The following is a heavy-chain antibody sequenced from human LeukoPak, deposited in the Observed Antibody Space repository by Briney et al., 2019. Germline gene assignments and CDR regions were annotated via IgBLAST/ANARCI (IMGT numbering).Heavy chain of an antibody. J-gene: IGHJ4*02. CDR2: ISSSSTYI. Sequence: GGSLRLSCAASGFTFSSYSINWVRQAPGMGLEWVSSISSSSTYIYYADSVRGRFTISRDNAKNSLYLQMNSLRAEDTAVYYCARGGVDTAMVGYWGQGTLVTVSS. CDR3: ARGGVDTAMVGY. D-gene: IGHD5-18*01. CDR1: GFTFSSYS. V-gene: IGHV3-21*01.